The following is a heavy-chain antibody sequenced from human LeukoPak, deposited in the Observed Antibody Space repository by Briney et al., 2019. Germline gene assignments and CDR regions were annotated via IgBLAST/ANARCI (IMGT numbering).Heavy chain of an antibody. V-gene: IGHV3-23*01. D-gene: IGHD2-2*01. Sequence: PGGSLRLSCAASGFTFSSYGMSWVRQAPGKGLEWVSAISGSGGSTYYADSVKGRFTISRDNSKNTLYLQMNSLRAEDTAVYYCAREVEVVVVPAARDYWYFDLWGRGTLVTVSS. CDR1: GFTFSSYG. CDR2: ISGSGGST. J-gene: IGHJ2*01. CDR3: AREVEVVVVPAARDYWYFDL.